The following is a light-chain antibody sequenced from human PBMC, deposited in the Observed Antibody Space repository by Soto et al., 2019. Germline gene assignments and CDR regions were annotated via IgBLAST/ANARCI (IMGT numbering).Light chain of an antibody. CDR3: SSYTSSNTLV. CDR1: SSDVGGYNY. Sequence: ALTQPASVSGSPGQSITISCTGTSSDVGGYNYVSWYQHHPGKVPKLMIYGVSNRPSGVSDHFSGSKSGNTASLTISGLQAEDEADYYCSSYTSSNTLVFGTGTKLTVL. CDR2: GVS. J-gene: IGLJ1*01. V-gene: IGLV2-14*03.